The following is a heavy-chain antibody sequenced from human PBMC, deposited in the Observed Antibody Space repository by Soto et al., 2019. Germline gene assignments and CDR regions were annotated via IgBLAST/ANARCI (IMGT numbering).Heavy chain of an antibody. CDR3: ASIGPLYSAVTARDY. D-gene: IGHD6-13*01. Sequence: PSETLSLTCTVSGGSIRRYYWSWIRQPPGKGLEWIGYIYYSGSTNYNPSLKSRVTISVDKSKNPFSMKLASVTAADTAVYFCASIGPLYSAVTARDYWAPGLLVTVSS. CDR2: IYYSGST. J-gene: IGHJ4*02. V-gene: IGHV4-59*08. CDR1: GGSIRRYY.